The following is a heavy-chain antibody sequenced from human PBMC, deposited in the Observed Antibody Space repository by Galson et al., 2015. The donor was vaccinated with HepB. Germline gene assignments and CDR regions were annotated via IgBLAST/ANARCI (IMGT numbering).Heavy chain of an antibody. Sequence: ETLSLTCSVSGGSINIPNWWSWVRQPPGKGLEWIGSIYYSGSTHYNPSLKSRVTISVDTSKNQFSLKLSSVTAADTAVYYCARRGQWLGHYYFDYWGQGTLVTVSS. CDR2: IYYSGST. V-gene: IGHV4-39*01. D-gene: IGHD6-19*01. CDR1: GGSINIPNW. J-gene: IGHJ4*02. CDR3: ARRGQWLGHYYFDY.